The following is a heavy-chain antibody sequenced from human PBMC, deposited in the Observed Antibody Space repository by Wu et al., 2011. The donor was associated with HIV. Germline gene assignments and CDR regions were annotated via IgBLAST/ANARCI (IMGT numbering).Heavy chain of an antibody. CDR3: VRRRLRVAWFDP. Sequence: QVQLMQSGAEVKKPGASVKVSCQASGYSFTNYNIDWVRQATGQGLEWMASMNPDSGKTGYAQKFQGRVTITKNNPISTVYMELSNLRSEDTALYYCVRRRLRVAWFDPWGQGTLVTVSS. CDR1: GYSFTNYN. V-gene: IGHV1-8*02. CDR2: MNPDSGKT. J-gene: IGHJ5*02. D-gene: IGHD3-16*01.